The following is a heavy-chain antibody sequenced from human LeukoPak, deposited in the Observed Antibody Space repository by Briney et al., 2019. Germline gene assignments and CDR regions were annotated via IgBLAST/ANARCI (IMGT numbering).Heavy chain of an antibody. V-gene: IGHV4-59*12. Sequence: SETLSLTCTVSGGSISSYYWSWIRQPPGKGLEWIGYIYYSGSTNYNPSLKSRVTISVDTSKNQFSLQLSSVTAADTAVYYCARMRRITMIVVVDYYYYYYMDVWGKGTTVTVSS. CDR3: ARMRRITMIVVVDYYYYYYMDV. J-gene: IGHJ6*03. CDR1: GGSISSYY. D-gene: IGHD3-22*01. CDR2: IYYSGST.